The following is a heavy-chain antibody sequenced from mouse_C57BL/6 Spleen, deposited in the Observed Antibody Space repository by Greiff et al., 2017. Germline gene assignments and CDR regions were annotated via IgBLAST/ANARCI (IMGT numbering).Heavy chain of an antibody. CDR1: GYAFTNYL. CDR3: ARSRGGAMDY. Sequence: VMLVESGAELVRPGTSVKVSCKASGYAFTNYLIEWVKQRPGQGLEWIGVINPGSGGTNYNEKFKGKATLTADKSSSTAYMQLSSLTSEDSAVYFCARSRGGAMDYWGQGTSVTVSS. J-gene: IGHJ4*01. V-gene: IGHV1-54*01. CDR2: INPGSGGT.